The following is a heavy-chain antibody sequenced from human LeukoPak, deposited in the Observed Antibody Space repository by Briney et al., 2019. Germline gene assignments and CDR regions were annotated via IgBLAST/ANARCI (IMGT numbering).Heavy chain of an antibody. D-gene: IGHD3-10*01. J-gene: IGHJ4*02. Sequence: ASVKVSCKASGGTFSSYAISWVRQAPGQGLEWMGGIIPIFGTANYAQKFQGRVTITADKSKSTAYMELSSLRSEDSAVYCCARGGAYYGSGIQSPNDYWGQGTLVTVSS. CDR1: GGTFSSYA. CDR2: IIPIFGTA. V-gene: IGHV1-69*06. CDR3: ARGGAYYGSGIQSPNDY.